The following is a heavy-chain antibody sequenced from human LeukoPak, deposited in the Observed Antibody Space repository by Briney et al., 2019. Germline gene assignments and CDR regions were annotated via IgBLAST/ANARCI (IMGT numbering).Heavy chain of an antibody. V-gene: IGHV3-30-3*01. CDR2: ISYDGSNK. D-gene: IGHD2-15*01. CDR3: ARGSRVYCSGGSCYSSTSDAFDI. Sequence: GGSLRPSCAASGFTFSSYAMHWVRQAPGKGLEWVAVISYDGSNKYYADSVKGRFTISRDNSKNTLYLQMNSLRAEDTAVYYCARGSRVYCSGGSCYSSTSDAFDIWGQGTMVTVSS. J-gene: IGHJ3*02. CDR1: GFTFSSYA.